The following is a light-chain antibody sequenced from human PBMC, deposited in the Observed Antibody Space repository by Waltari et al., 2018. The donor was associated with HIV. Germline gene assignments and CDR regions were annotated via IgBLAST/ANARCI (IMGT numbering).Light chain of an antibody. CDR2: EVS. CDR1: RSDVGSYNL. V-gene: IGLV2-23*02. Sequence: QSALTQPAPVSGPFGQSITISCTGPRSDVGSYNLVSWYQYHPGKAPKLIIYEVSKRPSGVSKRCSVSKSANTATLRVSGLQAEDEAHYCCCSDARSGMPFGRGTKLTGL. CDR3: CSDARSGMP. J-gene: IGLJ2*01.